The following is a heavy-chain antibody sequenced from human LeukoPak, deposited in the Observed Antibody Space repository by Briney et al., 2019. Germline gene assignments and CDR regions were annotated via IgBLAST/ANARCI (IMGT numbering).Heavy chain of an antibody. V-gene: IGHV4-39*01. CDR3: ARASITMVRGVIIISYSDY. Sequence: SETLSLTCTVSGGSIRSSSYYWGWIRQPPGKGLEWIGSIYYSGSTYYNPSLKSRVTISVDTSKNQFSLKLSSVTAADTAVYYCARASITMVRGVIIISYSDYWGQGTLVTVSS. CDR2: IYYSGST. D-gene: IGHD3-10*01. CDR1: GGSIRSSSYY. J-gene: IGHJ4*02.